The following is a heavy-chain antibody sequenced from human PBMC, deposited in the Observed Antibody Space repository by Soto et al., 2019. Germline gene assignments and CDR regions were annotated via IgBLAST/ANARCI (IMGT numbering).Heavy chain of an antibody. CDR2: IIPVLGIA. Sequence: QVQLVQSGAEVKKPGSSVKVSCKASGGTFSSYTISWVRQAPGQGLEWMGRIIPVLGIANYAQKFQGRVTITADKSTSTAYMELSSLRSEDTAVYYCAIPVVRGSGAGMDVWGQGTTVTVSS. J-gene: IGHJ6*02. CDR3: AIPVVRGSGAGMDV. D-gene: IGHD3-10*01. V-gene: IGHV1-69*02. CDR1: GGTFSSYT.